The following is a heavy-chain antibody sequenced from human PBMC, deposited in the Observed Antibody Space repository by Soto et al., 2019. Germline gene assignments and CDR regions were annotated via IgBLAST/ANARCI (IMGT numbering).Heavy chain of an antibody. CDR1: GFTFSSNS. V-gene: IGHV3-21*01. Sequence: GGSLRLSCAASGFTFSSNSMIWARQAPGKGLEWVSYIDSTSMHIYYADSVKGRFTITRDNAKKSVYLQMTSLRAEGTAVYYCARLVGAYQHYIDYWGQGTLVTVSS. D-gene: IGHD1-26*01. CDR3: ARLVGAYQHYIDY. J-gene: IGHJ4*02. CDR2: IDSTSMHI.